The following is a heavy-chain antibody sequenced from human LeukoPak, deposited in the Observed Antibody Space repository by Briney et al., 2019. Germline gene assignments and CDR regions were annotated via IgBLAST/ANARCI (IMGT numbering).Heavy chain of an antibody. D-gene: IGHD3-10*01. J-gene: IGHJ4*02. V-gene: IGHV3-30-3*01. CDR2: ISYDGSNK. CDR1: GFTFSSYA. Sequence: GRSLRLSCAASGFTFSSYAMHWVRQAPGKGLEWVAVISYDGSNKYYADSVKGRFTISRDNSKNTLYLQMNSLRAEDTAVYYCARAQSYYYGSGSYLVYWGQGTLDTVSS. CDR3: ARAQSYYYGSGSYLVY.